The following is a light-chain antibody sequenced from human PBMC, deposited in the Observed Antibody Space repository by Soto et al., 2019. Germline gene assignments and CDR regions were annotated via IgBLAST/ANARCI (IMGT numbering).Light chain of an antibody. Sequence: EMVLTQSPGTLSLSPGERATLSCRATQTIISNFLAWYQQKPGQAPKLVIHGASTRATGIPDRFSGSGSGTDFTLTISRVEPEDFAVYYCQLYGSSPKTFGQGTKVEV. J-gene: IGKJ1*01. CDR1: QTIISNF. CDR2: GAS. CDR3: QLYGSSPKT. V-gene: IGKV3-20*01.